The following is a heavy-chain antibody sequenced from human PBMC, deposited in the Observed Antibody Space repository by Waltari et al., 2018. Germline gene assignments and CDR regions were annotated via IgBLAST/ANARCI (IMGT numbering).Heavy chain of an antibody. CDR3: ARGGLYGQQLLESAFEI. J-gene: IGHJ3*02. D-gene: IGHD6-13*01. Sequence: QVQLVQSGAEVKKPGSSVKVSCKASGGSFSPYPITWVRQAPGQGLEWMGGIIPMFETANYAQKFQERVTITTDGSMTTAYMELSSLTSEDTAVYYCARGGLYGQQLLESAFEIWGQGTKVTVAS. CDR2: IIPMFETA. V-gene: IGHV1-69*05. CDR1: GGSFSPYP.